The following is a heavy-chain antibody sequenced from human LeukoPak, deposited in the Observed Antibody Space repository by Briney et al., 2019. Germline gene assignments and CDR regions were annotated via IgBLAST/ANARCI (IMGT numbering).Heavy chain of an antibody. D-gene: IGHD2-21*01. CDR3: TRDTSLWSSGFDY. CDR2: IRSKAYGGTT. Sequence: PGGSLRLSCTASGFTFGDYAMNWVRQAPGKGLEWVGFIRSKAYGGTTEYAASVKGRFTISRDDSKSIPYVQMNSLKTEDTAVYYCTRDTSLWSSGFDYWGQGTLVTVSS. CDR1: GFTFGDYA. J-gene: IGHJ4*02. V-gene: IGHV3-49*04.